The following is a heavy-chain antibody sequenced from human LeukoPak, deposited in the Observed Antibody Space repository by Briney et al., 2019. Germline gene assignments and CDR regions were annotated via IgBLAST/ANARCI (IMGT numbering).Heavy chain of an antibody. V-gene: IGHV3-7*01. CDR3: ARVGRYSGYDCLDY. CDR1: GFTFSIHW. J-gene: IGHJ4*02. Sequence: GGSLRLSCAASGFTFSIHWMSWVRQAPGKGLEWVANIKQDGSAKYYVDSVKGRFTISRDNAKNSLYLQMNSLRAEDTAVYYCARVGRYSGYDCLDYWGQGTLVTASS. CDR2: IKQDGSAK. D-gene: IGHD5-12*01.